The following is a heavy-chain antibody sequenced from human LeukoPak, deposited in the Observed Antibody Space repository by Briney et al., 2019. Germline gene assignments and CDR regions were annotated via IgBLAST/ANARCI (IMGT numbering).Heavy chain of an antibody. CDR3: AKGILGATPPYYFDY. Sequence: PGGSLRLSCAASGFTFSSYAMRWVRQAPGKGLEWVSAISGSGGSTYYADSVKGRFTISRDNSKNTLYLQMNSLRAEDTAVYYCAKGILGATPPYYFDYWGQGTLVTVSS. CDR2: ISGSGGST. V-gene: IGHV3-23*01. J-gene: IGHJ4*02. CDR1: GFTFSSYA. D-gene: IGHD1-26*01.